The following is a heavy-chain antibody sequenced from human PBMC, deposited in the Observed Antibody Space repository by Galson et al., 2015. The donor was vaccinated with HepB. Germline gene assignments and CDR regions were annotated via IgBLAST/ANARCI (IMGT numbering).Heavy chain of an antibody. CDR2: ISGSDGST. CDR1: GFTFSSYA. V-gene: IGHV3-23*01. J-gene: IGHJ3*02. D-gene: IGHD1-1*01. CDR3: AKDRRTGTTPPDGFDI. Sequence: SLRLSCAASGFTFSSYAMSGVRQVPEKGLEWVSSISGSDGSTYYTDSVKGRFTISRDDSKSTLYLQMNSLRAEDTAVYYCAKDRRTGTTPPDGFDIWGQGTMVTVSS.